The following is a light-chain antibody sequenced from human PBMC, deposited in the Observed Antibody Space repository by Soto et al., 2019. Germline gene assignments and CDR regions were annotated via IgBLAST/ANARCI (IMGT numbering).Light chain of an antibody. J-gene: IGLJ3*02. V-gene: IGLV2-14*03. CDR2: DVS. CDR1: SSDVGTYNS. CDR3: GSYTSSSPWV. Sequence: QSALTQPASVSGSPGQSITVSCTGSSSDVGTYNSVSWYQQHPGKAPKLIIYDVSNRPSGVSNRFSGSKSGNTASLTNSGLQTEDEADYYCGSYTSSSPWVFGGGTKLTVL.